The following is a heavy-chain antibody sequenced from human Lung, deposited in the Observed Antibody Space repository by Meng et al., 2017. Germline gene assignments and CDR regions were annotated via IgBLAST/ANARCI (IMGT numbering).Heavy chain of an antibody. CDR2: INHSGST. Sequence: QVQRQQWGAGLLKRSETLSLTCVVSGGSFSDYYWSWIRQPPGKGLEWIGEINHSGSTNYNPSLENRATISVDTSQNNLSLKLSSVTAADSAVYYCARGPTTMAHDFDYWGQGTLVTVSS. CDR3: ARGPTTMAHDFDY. V-gene: IGHV4-34*01. CDR1: GGSFSDYY. J-gene: IGHJ4*02. D-gene: IGHD4-11*01.